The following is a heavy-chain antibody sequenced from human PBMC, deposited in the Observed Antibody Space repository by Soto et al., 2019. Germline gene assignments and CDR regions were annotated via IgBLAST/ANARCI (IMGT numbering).Heavy chain of an antibody. V-gene: IGHV4-59*08. CDR3: ASIHFWSGYFNWFDP. CDR2: IYYSGST. CDR1: GGSISSYY. D-gene: IGHD3-3*02. Sequence: SETLSLTCTVSGGSISSYYWSWIRQPPGKGLEWIGYIYYSGSTYHNPSLKSRVTISVDTSKNQFSLKLSSVTAADTAVYYCASIHFWSGYFNWFDPWGQGTLVTVSS. J-gene: IGHJ5*02.